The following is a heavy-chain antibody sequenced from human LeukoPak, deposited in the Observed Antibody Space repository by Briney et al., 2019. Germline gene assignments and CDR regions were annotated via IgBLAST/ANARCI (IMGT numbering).Heavy chain of an antibody. CDR2: IYHSGST. V-gene: IGHV4-4*02. J-gene: IGHJ4*02. Sequence: YPSGTLSLTCAVSGGSISSSNWWSWVRQPPGKGLEWIGEIYHSGSTNYNPSLKSRVTISVDKSKNQFSLKLSSVTAADTAVYYCVRAYGDPHSFDYWGQGTLVTVSS. D-gene: IGHD4-17*01. CDR1: GGSISSSNW. CDR3: VRAYGDPHSFDY.